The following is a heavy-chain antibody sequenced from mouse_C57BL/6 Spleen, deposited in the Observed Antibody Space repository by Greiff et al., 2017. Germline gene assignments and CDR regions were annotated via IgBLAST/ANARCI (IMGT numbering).Heavy chain of an antibody. CDR1: GFTFSDYG. D-gene: IGHD1-1*01. CDR2: ISSGSSTI. CDR3: AKPDYYGSSYYAMDY. V-gene: IGHV5-17*01. Sequence: EVKVVESGGGLVKPGGSLKLSCAASGFTFSDYGMHWVRQAPEKGLEWVAYISSGSSTIYYAATVKGRFTISRDNAKNTLFLQMTSLRSEDTAMYYCAKPDYYGSSYYAMDYWGQGTSVTVSS. J-gene: IGHJ4*01.